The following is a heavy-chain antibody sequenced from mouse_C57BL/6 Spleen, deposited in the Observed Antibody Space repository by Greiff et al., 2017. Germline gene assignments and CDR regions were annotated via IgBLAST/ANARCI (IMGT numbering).Heavy chain of an antibody. CDR1: GYTFTSYW. CDR2: IYPSDSET. CDR3: ARPSSSGYVLDY. V-gene: IGHV1-61*01. J-gene: IGHJ2*01. D-gene: IGHD3-2*02. Sequence: VQLQQPGAELVRPGSSVKLSCKASGYTFTSYWMDWVKQRPGQGLEWIGNIYPSDSETHYNQKFKDKATLTVDKSSSTAYMQLSSLTSEDSAVYYCARPSSSGYVLDYWGQGTTLTVSS.